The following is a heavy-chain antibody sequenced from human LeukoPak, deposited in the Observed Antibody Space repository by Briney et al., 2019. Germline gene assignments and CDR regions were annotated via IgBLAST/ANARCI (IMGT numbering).Heavy chain of an antibody. Sequence: GASVKVSCKASGYSFTSYYMHWVRQAPGQGLEWMGIINPSGGSTSYAQKFQGRATMTRDTSTSTVYMELSSLRSEDTAVYYCARSGYCSGGSCSDAFDIWGQGTMVTVSS. V-gene: IGHV1-46*01. D-gene: IGHD2-15*01. J-gene: IGHJ3*02. CDR3: ARSGYCSGGSCSDAFDI. CDR2: INPSGGST. CDR1: GYSFTSYY.